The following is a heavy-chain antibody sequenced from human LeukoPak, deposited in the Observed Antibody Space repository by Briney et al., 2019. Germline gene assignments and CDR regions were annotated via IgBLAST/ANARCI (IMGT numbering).Heavy chain of an antibody. J-gene: IGHJ4*02. CDR2: IYTSGST. CDR1: GGSISSYY. D-gene: IGHD3-22*01. CDR3: ARRRYYDSSGYYYDY. Sequence: SETLSLTCTVSGGSISSYYWSWIRQPPGKGLEWIGYIYTSGSTNYNPSLKSRVTISVDTSKNQFSLKLSSVTAADTAVYYCARRRYYDSSGYYYDYWGQGALVTLSS. V-gene: IGHV4-4*09.